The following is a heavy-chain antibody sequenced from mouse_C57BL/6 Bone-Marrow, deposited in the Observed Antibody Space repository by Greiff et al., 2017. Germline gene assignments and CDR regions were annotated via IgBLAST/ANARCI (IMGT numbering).Heavy chain of an antibody. CDR2: INPSTGGT. V-gene: IGHV1-42*01. D-gene: IGHD2-14*01. CDR1: GYSFTGYY. Sequence: VQLQQSGPELVKPGASVKISCKASGYSFTGYYMNWVKQSPEKSLEWIGEINPSTGGTTYNQKFKAKATLTVDKSSSTAYMQLKSLTSEDSSVYYCARSTMGTYYFDYWGQGNTLTVSS. J-gene: IGHJ2*01. CDR3: ARSTMGTYYFDY.